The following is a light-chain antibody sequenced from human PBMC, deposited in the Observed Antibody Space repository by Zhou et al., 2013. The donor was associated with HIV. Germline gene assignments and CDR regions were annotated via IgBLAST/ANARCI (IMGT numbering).Light chain of an antibody. J-gene: IGKJ1*01. V-gene: IGKV1-5*03. CDR1: QNIFTW. Sequence: DIQMTQSPSTLSASVGDRVTITCRASQNIFTWLAWYQQKPGKAPDVLIYKTSNLQSGVPSRFSGRGSGTDFTLTISSLQPEDLATYYCQHFNSYPWTFGQGTKVEFK. CDR2: KTS. CDR3: QHFNSYPWT.